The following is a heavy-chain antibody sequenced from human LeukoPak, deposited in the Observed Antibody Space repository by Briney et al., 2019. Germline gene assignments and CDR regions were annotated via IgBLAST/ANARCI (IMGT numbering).Heavy chain of an antibody. D-gene: IGHD3-22*01. CDR3: ARVLLMGYYDSSGELDY. V-gene: IGHV3-30-3*01. CDR1: GFTFSDHY. Sequence: GGSLRLSCAASGFTFSDHYMDWVRQAPGKGLEWVAVISYDGSNKYYADSVKGRFTISRDNSKNTLYLQMNSLRAEDTAVYYCARVLLMGYYDSSGELDYWGQGTLVTVSS. J-gene: IGHJ4*02. CDR2: ISYDGSNK.